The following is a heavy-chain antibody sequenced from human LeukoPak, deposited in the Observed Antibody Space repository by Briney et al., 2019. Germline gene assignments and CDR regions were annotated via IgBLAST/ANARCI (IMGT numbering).Heavy chain of an antibody. D-gene: IGHD4-17*01. CDR2: ISSSSSYI. V-gene: IGHV3-21*01. J-gene: IGHJ3*02. CDR1: GFTFSSYE. CDR3: ARVRPYRRIPLYGDYDRPFDI. Sequence: PGGSLRLSCAASGFTFSSYEMNWVRQAPGKGLEWVSSISSSSSYIYYADSVKGRFTISRDNAKNSLYLQMNSLRAEDTAVYYCARVRPYRRIPLYGDYDRPFDIWGQGTMVTVSS.